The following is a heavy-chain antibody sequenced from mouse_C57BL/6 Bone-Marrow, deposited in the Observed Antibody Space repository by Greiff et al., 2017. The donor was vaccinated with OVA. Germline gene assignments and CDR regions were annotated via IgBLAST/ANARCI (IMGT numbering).Heavy chain of an antibody. J-gene: IGHJ4*01. CDR1: GYTFTSYW. CDR2: INPSNGGT. Sequence: QVQLQQPGTELVKPGASVKLSCKASGYTFTSYWMHWVKQRPGQGLEWIGNINPSNGGTNYNEKFKSKATLTVDKSSSTAYMQLSSLTSEDSAVYYCARGAYGSSWYYAMDYWGQGTSVTVSS. CDR3: ARGAYGSSWYYAMDY. D-gene: IGHD1-1*01. V-gene: IGHV1-53*01.